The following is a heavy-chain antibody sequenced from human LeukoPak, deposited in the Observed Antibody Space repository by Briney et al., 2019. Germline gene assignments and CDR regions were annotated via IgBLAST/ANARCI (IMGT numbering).Heavy chain of an antibody. Sequence: ASVKVSCKASGYTFSNYYMHWVRQAPGQGLEWMGWISAYNGDTNYAQMLQGRVTLTTDASTNTAYMELRSLRSDDTAVYYCARDLPDLTYSYDSSGLDYWGQGTLVTVSA. CDR3: ARDLPDLTYSYDSSGLDY. V-gene: IGHV1-18*04. D-gene: IGHD3-22*01. J-gene: IGHJ4*02. CDR2: ISAYNGDT. CDR1: GYTFSNYY.